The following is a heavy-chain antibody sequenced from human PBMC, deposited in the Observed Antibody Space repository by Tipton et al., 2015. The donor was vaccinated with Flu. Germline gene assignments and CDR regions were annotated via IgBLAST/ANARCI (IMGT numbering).Heavy chain of an antibody. Sequence: QSGPEVKKPGASVKVSCKTSGYTFTGYYVYWVRQAPGQGLEWMGIINPSGGSTTYAQKFQGRVTMTRDTSTRTVYMELRGLGLEDTAVYYCARDLSYGERDYWGQGTLVTVSS. D-gene: IGHD4/OR15-4a*01. V-gene: IGHV1-46*01. CDR1: GYTFTGYY. CDR3: ARDLSYGERDY. CDR2: INPSGGST. J-gene: IGHJ4*02.